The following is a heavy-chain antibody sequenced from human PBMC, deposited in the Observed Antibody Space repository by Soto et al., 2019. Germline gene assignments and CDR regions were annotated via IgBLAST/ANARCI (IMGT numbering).Heavy chain of an antibody. CDR3: ARGGMGATLEYLQH. D-gene: IGHD1-26*01. V-gene: IGHV1-69*02. J-gene: IGHJ1*01. Sequence: SVKVARKGSGGALSSYTGSCGRQATGQGLEWMGRIIPILGIANYAQKFQGRVTITADKSTSTAYMELSSLRSEDTAVYYCARGGMGATLEYLQHWGQGTLVTVSS. CDR1: GGALSSYT. CDR2: IIPILGIA.